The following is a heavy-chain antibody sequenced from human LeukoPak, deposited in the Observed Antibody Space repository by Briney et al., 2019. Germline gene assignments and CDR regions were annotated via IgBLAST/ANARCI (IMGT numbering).Heavy chain of an antibody. D-gene: IGHD5-18*01. V-gene: IGHV4-34*01. CDR1: GGSFSGYY. J-gene: IGHJ4*02. CDR3: ARGRGYSYGFGRGYYFDY. CDR2: INHGGST. Sequence: SETLSLTCAVYGGSFSGYYWSWIRQPPGKGLEWIGEINHGGSTNYNPSLKSRVTISVDTSKNQFSLKLSSVTAADTAVYYCARGRGYSYGFGRGYYFDYWGQGTLVTVSS.